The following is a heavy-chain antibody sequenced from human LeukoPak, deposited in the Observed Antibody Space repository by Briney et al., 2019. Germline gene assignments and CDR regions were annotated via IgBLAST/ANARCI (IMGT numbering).Heavy chain of an antibody. J-gene: IGHJ4*02. Sequence: SETLSLTCTVSGGSISSYYWSWIRQPPGKGLEWIGYIYYSGSTNYNPSLKSRVTISVDTSKNQFSLKLSSVTAADTAVYYCARVTGYSGSSYYFDYWGQGTLVTVSS. CDR1: GGSISSYY. CDR3: ARVTGYSGSSYYFDY. V-gene: IGHV4-59*01. CDR2: IYYSGST. D-gene: IGHD6-6*01.